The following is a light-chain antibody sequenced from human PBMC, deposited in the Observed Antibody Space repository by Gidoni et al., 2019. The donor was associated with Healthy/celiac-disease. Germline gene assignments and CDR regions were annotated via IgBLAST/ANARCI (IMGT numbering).Light chain of an antibody. CDR1: QSVSSSY. V-gene: IGKV3-20*01. CDR3: QQYGSSPWT. CDR2: GAS. Sequence: ETVLTQSPGTLSLSPGERATLSCRASQSVSSSYLAWYQQKPGQAPRLLIYGASSRATGIPDRFRGSGSGTDFTLTISRLEPEDFAVYYCQQYGSSPWTFXXXTKVEIK. J-gene: IGKJ1*01.